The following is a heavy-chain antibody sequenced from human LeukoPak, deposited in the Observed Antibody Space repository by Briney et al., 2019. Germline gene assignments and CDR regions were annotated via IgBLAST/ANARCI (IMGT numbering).Heavy chain of an antibody. J-gene: IGHJ6*02. Sequence: GGSLRLSCAASGFTFSSYAMHWVRQAPGKGLEWVAVISYDGSNKYYADSVKGRFTISRDNSKNTLYLQMNSLRAEDTAVYYCARAWPGSSSWYDWGYYYYYGMDVWGQGTTVTVSS. V-gene: IGHV3-30-3*01. D-gene: IGHD6-13*01. CDR2: ISYDGSNK. CDR3: ARAWPGSSSWYDWGYYYYYGMDV. CDR1: GFTFSSYA.